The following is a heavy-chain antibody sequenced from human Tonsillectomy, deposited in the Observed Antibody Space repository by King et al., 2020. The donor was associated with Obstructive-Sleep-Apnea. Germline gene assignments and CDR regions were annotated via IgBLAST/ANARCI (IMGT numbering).Heavy chain of an antibody. CDR3: AISTFLKSGYDFFDF. CDR1: GGSFIGYY. CDR2: TNHRGTT. Sequence: VQLQQWGAGLFKPSETLSLTCGVYGGSFIGYYWTWIRQPPGKGLEWIGETNHRGTTNYNPSLMSRVTISVDTSKNQISLRLSSVTAADTAVYYCAISTFLKSGYDFFDFWGQGTLVTVSS. V-gene: IGHV4-34*01. D-gene: IGHD5-12*01. J-gene: IGHJ5*01.